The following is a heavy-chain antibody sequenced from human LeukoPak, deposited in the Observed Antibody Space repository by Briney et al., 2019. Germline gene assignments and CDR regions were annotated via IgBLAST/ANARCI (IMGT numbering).Heavy chain of an antibody. D-gene: IGHD3-22*01. CDR1: GFTFSSYA. Sequence: GGSLRLSCAASGFTFSSYAMCWVRQAPGKGLQWVSSIISSGDNTYYADSVKGRFTISRDNSKNTLYLQVSSLRAEDTAVYYCVKGSRGCYDTWGQGTLVTVSS. CDR2: IISSGDNT. V-gene: IGHV3-23*01. J-gene: IGHJ5*02. CDR3: VKGSRGCYDT.